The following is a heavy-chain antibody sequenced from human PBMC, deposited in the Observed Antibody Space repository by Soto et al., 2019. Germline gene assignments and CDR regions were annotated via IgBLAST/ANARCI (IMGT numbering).Heavy chain of an antibody. Sequence: QPGGSLRLSCAASGFTFSSYGMHWVRQAPGKGLEWVAVISYDGSNKYYADSVKGRFTISRDNSKNTLYLQMNSLRAEDTAVYYCAREVEEDCSSTSCRRFDYWGQGTLVTVSS. CDR3: AREVEEDCSSTSCRRFDY. V-gene: IGHV3-30*03. CDR1: GFTFSSYG. J-gene: IGHJ4*02. CDR2: ISYDGSNK. D-gene: IGHD2-2*01.